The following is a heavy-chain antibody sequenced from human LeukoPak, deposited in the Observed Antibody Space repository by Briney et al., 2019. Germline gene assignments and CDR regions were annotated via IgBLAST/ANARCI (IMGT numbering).Heavy chain of an antibody. CDR1: GFSLSTSGMC. V-gene: IGHV2-70*01. CDR3: ARMRIAAAGPGAFDI. CDR2: IDWDDDK. Sequence: SGPTLVNPTQTLTLTCTFSGFSLSTSGMCVSWIRQPPGKALEWLALIDWDDDKYYSTSLKTRLTISKDTSKNQVVLTMTNMDPVDTATYYCARMRIAAAGPGAFDIWGQGTMVTVSS. D-gene: IGHD6-13*01. J-gene: IGHJ3*02.